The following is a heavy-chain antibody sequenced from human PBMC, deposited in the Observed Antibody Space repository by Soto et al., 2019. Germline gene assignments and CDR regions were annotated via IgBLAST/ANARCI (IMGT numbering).Heavy chain of an antibody. CDR1: GGTFSNYA. V-gene: IGHV1-69*12. CDR2: LIPIFGTQ. CDR3: ASQLTGDSYYSSMAV. D-gene: IGHD7-27*01. J-gene: IGHJ6*02. Sequence: QVQLVQSGAEVKKPGSSVKVSCKASGGTFSNYAISWVRQAPGQGLEWMGGLIPIFGTQDYAQKFQGRVSITADVSTRTASMELCSLRSEATGVYYCASQLTGDSYYSSMAVWGQGTKVTVSS.